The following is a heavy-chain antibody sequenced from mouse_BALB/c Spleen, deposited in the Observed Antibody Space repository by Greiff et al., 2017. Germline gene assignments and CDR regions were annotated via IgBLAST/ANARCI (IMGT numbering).Heavy chain of an antibody. CDR2: INPSNGRT. CDR3: ARGGRAMDY. J-gene: IGHJ4*01. Sequence: QVQLQQPGAELVKPGASVKLSCKASGYTFTSYWMHWVKQRPGQGLEWIGEINPSNGRTNYNEKFKSKATLTVDKSSSTAYMQLSSLTSEDSAVYYCARGGRAMDYWGQGTLVTVSS. V-gene: IGHV1S81*02. CDR1: GYTFTSYW.